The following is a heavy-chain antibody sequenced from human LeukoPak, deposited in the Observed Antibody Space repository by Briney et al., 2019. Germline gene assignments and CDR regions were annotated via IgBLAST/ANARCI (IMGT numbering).Heavy chain of an antibody. V-gene: IGHV2-70*04. J-gene: IGHJ4*02. CDR3: ARTPYCGGDCYVDY. Sequence: SGPALVKPPQTLTLTCTFSGFSLSTSGMRVGWIRQPPGKALEWLARIDWDDDKFYSTSLKTRLTISKDTSKNQVVLTMTNMDPVDTATYYCARTPYCGGDCYVDYWGQGTLVTVSS. CDR2: IDWDDDK. CDR1: GFSLSTSGMR. D-gene: IGHD2-21*02.